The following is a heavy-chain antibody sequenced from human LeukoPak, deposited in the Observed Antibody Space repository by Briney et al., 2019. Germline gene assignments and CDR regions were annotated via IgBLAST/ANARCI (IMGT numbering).Heavy chain of an antibody. Sequence: PSETLSLTCTVSGGSISSSSYYWGWIRQPPGKGLEWSGSIYYSGSPYYNPSLKSRVTISVDTSKNQFSLKLSSVTAADTAVYYCARRDYYDSSGYYPFDYWGQGTLVTVSS. CDR1: GGSISSSSYY. V-gene: IGHV4-39*01. D-gene: IGHD3-22*01. CDR3: ARRDYYDSSGYYPFDY. J-gene: IGHJ4*02. CDR2: IYYSGSP.